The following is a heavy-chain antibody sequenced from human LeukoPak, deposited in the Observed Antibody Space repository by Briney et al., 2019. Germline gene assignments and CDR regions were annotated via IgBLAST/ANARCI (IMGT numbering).Heavy chain of an antibody. CDR3: ARHEKFQRKRKGIFDY. CDR2: IYYSGST. CDR1: GGSISSSSYY. Sequence: SETLSLTCTVSGGSISSSSYYWGWIRQPPGKGLEWIGSIYYSGSTYYNPSLKSRVTISVDTSKNQFSLKLSSVTAADTAVYYCARHEKFQRKRKGIFDYWGQGTLVTVSS. V-gene: IGHV4-39*07. D-gene: IGHD2-21*01. J-gene: IGHJ4*02.